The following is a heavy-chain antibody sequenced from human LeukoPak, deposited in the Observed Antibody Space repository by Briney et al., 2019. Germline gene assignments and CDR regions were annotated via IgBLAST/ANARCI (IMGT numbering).Heavy chain of an antibody. J-gene: IGHJ3*02. Sequence: ASVKVSCKASGYTFTSYDINWVRQAPGQGLAWMGWMNPNSGNTGYAQKFQGRVTITRNTSISTAYMELSSLRSEDTAVYYCARVDQAGTDDAFDIWGQGTMVTVSS. D-gene: IGHD6-19*01. CDR3: ARVDQAGTDDAFDI. CDR2: MNPNSGNT. CDR1: GYTFTSYD. V-gene: IGHV1-8*03.